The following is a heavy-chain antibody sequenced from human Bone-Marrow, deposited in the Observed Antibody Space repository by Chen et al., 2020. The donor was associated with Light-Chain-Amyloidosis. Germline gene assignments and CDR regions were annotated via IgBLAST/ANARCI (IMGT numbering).Heavy chain of an antibody. V-gene: IGHV3-74*01. Sequence: EVQLVESGGALVQPGGSLRLSCAASGFTLNPYWMHWVRQPPGEGLVWVARMPTDVTKTVYADSVKGRFTVSRDDAKNTLYLEMNSLRVEDTGLYFCARDRGRFSYNRGGLDSWGQGTLVTVSS. CDR2: MPTDVTKT. J-gene: IGHJ4*02. CDR1: GFTLNPYW. D-gene: IGHD3-10*01. CDR3: ARDRGRFSYNRGGLDS.